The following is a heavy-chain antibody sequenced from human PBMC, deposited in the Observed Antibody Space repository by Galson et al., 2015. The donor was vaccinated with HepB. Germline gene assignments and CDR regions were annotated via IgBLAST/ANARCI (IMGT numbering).Heavy chain of an antibody. J-gene: IGHJ4*02. V-gene: IGHV1-2*04. CDR3: ARDYGSGSYYNGEGLLDY. CDR1: GYTFTGYY. CDR2: INPNSGGT. Sequence: SVKVSCKASGYTFTGYYMHWVRQAPGQGLEWMGWINPNSGGTNYAQKFQGWVTMTRDTSISTAYMELSRLRSDDTAVYYCARDYGSGSYYNGEGLLDYWGQGTLVTGSS. D-gene: IGHD3-10*01.